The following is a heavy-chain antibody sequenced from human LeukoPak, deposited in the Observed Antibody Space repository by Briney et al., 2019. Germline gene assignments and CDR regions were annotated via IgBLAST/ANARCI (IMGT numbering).Heavy chain of an antibody. V-gene: IGHV4-34*01. CDR2: INHSGST. Sequence: SETLSLTCAVYGGSFSGYYWSWIRQPPGKGLEWIGEINHSGSTNYNPSLKSRVTISVDTSKNQFSLKLSSVTAADTAVHYCARPYRSPNDAFDIWGQGTMVTVSS. CDR3: ARPYRSPNDAFDI. J-gene: IGHJ3*02. CDR1: GGSFSGYY. D-gene: IGHD6-13*01.